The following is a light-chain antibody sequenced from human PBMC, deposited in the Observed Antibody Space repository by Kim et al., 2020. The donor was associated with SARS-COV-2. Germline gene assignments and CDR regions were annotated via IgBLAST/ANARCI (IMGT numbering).Light chain of an antibody. CDR1: MGSVDDNY. CDR2: EDD. Sequence: GKTVTLSGTRSMGSVDDNYVQWYQQRPGGVPTTVIYEDDQRPSGVSDRFSGSIDNSSNSASLTISGLRTEDEADYYCQSYNRDNVIFGGGTQLTVL. J-gene: IGLJ2*01. V-gene: IGLV6-57*03. CDR3: QSYNRDNVI.